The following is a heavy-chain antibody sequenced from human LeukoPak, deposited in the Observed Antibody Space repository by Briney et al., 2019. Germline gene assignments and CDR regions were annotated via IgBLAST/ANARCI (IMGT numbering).Heavy chain of an antibody. CDR3: ARGRYCSADICSGGDAFDI. D-gene: IGHD2-15*01. J-gene: IGHJ3*02. CDR1: GGSINNYY. Sequence: SETLSLTCTVSGGSINNYYWSWIRQPAGKGLEWIGRIYTRGSTNYNPSLKSRVTMSVDTSKIQFSVKLSSVTAADTAVYYCARGRYCSADICSGGDAFDIWGQGTMVSVSS. V-gene: IGHV4-4*07. CDR2: IYTRGST.